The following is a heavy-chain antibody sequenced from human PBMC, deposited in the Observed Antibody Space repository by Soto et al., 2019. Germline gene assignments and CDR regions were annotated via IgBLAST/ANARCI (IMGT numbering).Heavy chain of an antibody. D-gene: IGHD3-22*01. CDR3: ARAGYDRDGGGYYYFDY. J-gene: IGHJ4*02. CDR2: IYYSGST. CDR1: GGSISSGGYY. Sequence: SETLSLTCTVSGGSISSGGYYWSWIRQHPGKGLEWIGYIYYSGSTYYNPSLKSRVTISVDTSKNQFSLKLSSVTAADTAVYYCARAGYDRDGGGYYYFDYWGQGTLVTVSS. V-gene: IGHV4-31*03.